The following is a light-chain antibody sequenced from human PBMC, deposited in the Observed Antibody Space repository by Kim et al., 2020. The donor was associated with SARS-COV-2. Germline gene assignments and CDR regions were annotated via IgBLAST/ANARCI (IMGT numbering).Light chain of an antibody. J-gene: IGLJ2*01. V-gene: IGLV3-21*04. CDR3: QVWDSSSDHPVV. CDR2: YDS. CDR1: NIGSKS. Sequence: SYELTQPHSVSVAPGKTARITCGGNNIGSKSVHWYQQKPGQAPVLVIYYDSDRPSGIPERFSGSNSGNTATLTISRVEAGDEADYYCQVWDSSSDHPVVFGGGTKLTVL.